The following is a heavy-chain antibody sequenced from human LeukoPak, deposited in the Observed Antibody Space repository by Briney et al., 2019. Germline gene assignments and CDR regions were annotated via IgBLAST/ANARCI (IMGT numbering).Heavy chain of an antibody. CDR3: ARRLGLRWDLQAFDI. Sequence: EASVKVSCKASGYTFTSYYMHWVRQAPGQGLEWMGWMNPDSGNTGYAQKFQGRVTITRNTSISTAYMELSSLKSDDTAVYYCARRLGLRWDLQAFDIWGQGTMVTVSS. J-gene: IGHJ3*02. D-gene: IGHD4-23*01. V-gene: IGHV1-8*03. CDR2: MNPDSGNT. CDR1: GYTFTSYY.